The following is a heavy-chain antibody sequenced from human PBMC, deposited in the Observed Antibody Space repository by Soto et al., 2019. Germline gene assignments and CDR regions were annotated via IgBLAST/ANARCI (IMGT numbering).Heavy chain of an antibody. Sequence: PSETLSLTCTVSGGSISSGGYHWSWIRQHPGKGLEWIGYIYYSGSTYYNPSLKSRVTISVDTSKNQFSLKLSSVTPEDTAVYYCAREDYVVIPGVKLDYYYGLDVWGPGTTVTVSS. J-gene: IGHJ6*02. CDR2: IYYSGST. CDR1: GGSISSGGYH. D-gene: IGHD2-2*01. V-gene: IGHV4-31*03. CDR3: AREDYVVIPGVKLDYYYGLDV.